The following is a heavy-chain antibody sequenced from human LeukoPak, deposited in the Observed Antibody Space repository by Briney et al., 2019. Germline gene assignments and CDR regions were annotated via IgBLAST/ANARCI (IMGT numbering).Heavy chain of an antibody. CDR2: IRPETGEP. V-gene: IGHV1-24*01. CDR1: GFGLSVLS. Sequence: ASVKVSCTISGFGLSVLSIHWMRQAPGKGLEWVGGIRPETGEPIFAQKFRGRVTITEDTFTDTGYLELRGLTSEDTAVHYCSTDSGRSYFYFDFWGQGTLVTVSS. D-gene: IGHD3-10*01. J-gene: IGHJ4*02. CDR3: STDSGRSYFYFDF.